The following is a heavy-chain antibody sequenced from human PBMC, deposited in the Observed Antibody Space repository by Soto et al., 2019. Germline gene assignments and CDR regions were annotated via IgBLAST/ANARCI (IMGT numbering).Heavy chain of an antibody. CDR2: IYSGGSI. Sequence: EVQLVETGGGLIQPGGSLRLSCAASGFNITNNYMSWVRQAPGKGREWVSFIYSGGSIYYEDSVKGRFSISRDISKNTLFLQMNSLRAEATAVYYCARSYDSSGYYPGSFDYWGQGTLVTVSS. V-gene: IGHV3-53*02. J-gene: IGHJ4*02. CDR1: GFNITNNY. CDR3: ARSYDSSGYYPGSFDY. D-gene: IGHD3-22*01.